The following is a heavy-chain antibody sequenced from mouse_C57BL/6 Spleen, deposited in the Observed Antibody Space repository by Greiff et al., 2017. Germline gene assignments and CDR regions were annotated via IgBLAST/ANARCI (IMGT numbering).Heavy chain of an antibody. Sequence: VQLQQSGPELVKPGASVKMSCKASGYTFTDYNMHWVKQSHGKSLEWIGYINPNNGGTSYNQKFKGKATLTVNNSSSTAYMELRSLTSEDSAVYYCALYYDYDEGVFDYWGQGTTLTVSS. CDR3: ALYYDYDEGVFDY. J-gene: IGHJ2*01. CDR2: INPNNGGT. CDR1: GYTFTDYN. V-gene: IGHV1-22*01. D-gene: IGHD2-4*01.